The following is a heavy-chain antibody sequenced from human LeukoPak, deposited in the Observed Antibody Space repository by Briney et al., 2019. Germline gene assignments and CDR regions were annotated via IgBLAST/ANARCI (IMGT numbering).Heavy chain of an antibody. Sequence: GGSLRLSCAASGFTFSSYAMSWVRQAPGKGLEWVSAISGSRLTTYYADSVKGRFTVSRDNSRNTLYLQMNSLRAEDTAVYYCAKGGSAHDSRGVDYWGQGTLVTVSS. J-gene: IGHJ4*02. V-gene: IGHV3-23*01. D-gene: IGHD2-15*01. CDR2: ISGSRLTT. CDR3: AKGGSAHDSRGVDY. CDR1: GFTFSSYA.